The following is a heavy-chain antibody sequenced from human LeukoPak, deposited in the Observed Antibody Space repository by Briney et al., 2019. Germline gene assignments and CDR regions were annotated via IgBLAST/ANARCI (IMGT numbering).Heavy chain of an antibody. J-gene: IGHJ4*02. CDR3: ARVYFGAFFDQ. CDR2: VNGGGGRT. Sequence: GRSLRLSCAASGFTFDDYAMSWVRQAPGKGLEWVSTVNGGGGRTYYADSVKGRFTISRDNSKNTLYLQMNSLRAEDTAVYYCARVYFGAFFDQWGQGSLVTVSS. CDR1: GFTFDDYA. D-gene: IGHD4/OR15-4a*01. V-gene: IGHV3-23*01.